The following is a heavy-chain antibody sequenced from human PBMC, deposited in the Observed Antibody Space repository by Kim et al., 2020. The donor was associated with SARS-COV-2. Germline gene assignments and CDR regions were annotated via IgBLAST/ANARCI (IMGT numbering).Heavy chain of an antibody. Sequence: GGSLRLSCAASGFTFSDYYMSWIRQAPGKGLEWVSYISSSGSTIYYADSVKGRFTISRGNAKNSLYLQMNSLRAEDTAVYYCARDYDFWSGYSLYNWFDPWGQGTLVTVSS. CDR1: GFTFSDYY. V-gene: IGHV3-11*01. J-gene: IGHJ5*02. D-gene: IGHD3-3*01. CDR3: ARDYDFWSGYSLYNWFDP. CDR2: ISSSGSTI.